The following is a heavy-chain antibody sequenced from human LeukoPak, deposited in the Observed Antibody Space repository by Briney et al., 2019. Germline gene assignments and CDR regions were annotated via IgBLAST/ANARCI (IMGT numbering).Heavy chain of an antibody. CDR1: GGSFSGYY. CDR2: INHSGST. D-gene: IGHD3-22*01. Sequence: SETLSLTCAVYGGSFSGYYWSWIRQPPGKGLEWIGEINHSGSTNYNPSLKSRVTISVDTSKNQFSLELSSVTAADTAVYYCARGYYDSSGYYPFDYWGQGTLVTVSS. CDR3: ARGYYDSSGYYPFDY. J-gene: IGHJ4*02. V-gene: IGHV4-34*01.